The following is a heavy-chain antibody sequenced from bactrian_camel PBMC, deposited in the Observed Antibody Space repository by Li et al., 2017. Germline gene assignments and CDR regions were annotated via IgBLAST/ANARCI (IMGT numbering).Heavy chain of an antibody. CDR1: GLSFDDHA. Sequence: DVQLVESGGGSVQAGGSLRLSCTASGLSFDDHAMGWYRLGPGNEYELVSSISSDGRTNYVDAVKGRFTVSRDNAKNTLYLEMNNLKPEDTAMYYYAADRLPFLEEIRTWHKYRHLEHSGQGTQVTVS. V-gene: IGHV3S66*01. D-gene: IGHD7*01. CDR2: ISSDGRT. CDR3: AADRLPFLEEIRTWHKYRHLEH. J-gene: IGHJ2*01.